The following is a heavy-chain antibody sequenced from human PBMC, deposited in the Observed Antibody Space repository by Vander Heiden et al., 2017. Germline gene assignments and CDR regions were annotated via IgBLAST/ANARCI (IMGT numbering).Heavy chain of an antibody. CDR1: GFTFSRYW. J-gene: IGHJ4*02. CDR3: ARAGGARQY. Sequence: EVQLVESGGGLVQPGGSLRLSCAASGFTFSRYWMHWVRHAPGKGLVGFSRINSDGSSTSYADSVKGRFTISRDNAKNTLYRHMNSLGAEDTEVYYCARAGGARQYWGQGTLGNV. CDR2: INSDGSST. V-gene: IGHV3-74*01. D-gene: IGHD1-26*01.